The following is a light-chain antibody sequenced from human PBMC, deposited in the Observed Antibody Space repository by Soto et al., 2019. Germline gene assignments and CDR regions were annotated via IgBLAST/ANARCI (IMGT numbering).Light chain of an antibody. CDR1: QSISSW. Sequence: DIQMTQSPSTLSASVGDRVTITCRASQSISSWLAWYQQKPGRAPNLLIYDASNLETVVPSRFNGSLSWTEFSLTISSLEPDDFATYYCQQYNNSLWTFGQGTKVDIK. CDR2: DAS. CDR3: QQYNNSLWT. V-gene: IGKV1-5*01. J-gene: IGKJ1*01.